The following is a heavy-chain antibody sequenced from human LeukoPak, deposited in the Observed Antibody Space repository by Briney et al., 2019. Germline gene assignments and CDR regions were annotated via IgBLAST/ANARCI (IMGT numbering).Heavy chain of an antibody. J-gene: IGHJ6*03. CDR1: GFTFRSYW. Sequence: GGSLRLSCAASGFTFRSYWMHWVRQAPGKGLVWVSHINSDGSTTSYADSVKGRFAISRDNAKNTLNLQINSLRAEDTAVYYCARDFARDDYYYYYMDVWGKGTTVTVSS. CDR2: INSDGSTT. V-gene: IGHV3-74*01. CDR3: ARDFARDDYYYYYMDV.